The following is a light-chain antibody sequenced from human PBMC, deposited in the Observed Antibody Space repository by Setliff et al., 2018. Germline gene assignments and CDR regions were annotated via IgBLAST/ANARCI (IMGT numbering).Light chain of an antibody. J-gene: IGKJ4*01. CDR3: QQYYSTLT. CDR1: QSVLYSSNNKNY. Sequence: DIVMTQSPDSLAVSLGERATINCKSGQSVLYSSNNKNYLAWYQQKPGQPPKLLIYWASTRESGVPDRFSGSGSGTDFTLTISSLQAEDVAVYYCQQYYSTLTFGGGTRWIS. V-gene: IGKV4-1*01. CDR2: WAS.